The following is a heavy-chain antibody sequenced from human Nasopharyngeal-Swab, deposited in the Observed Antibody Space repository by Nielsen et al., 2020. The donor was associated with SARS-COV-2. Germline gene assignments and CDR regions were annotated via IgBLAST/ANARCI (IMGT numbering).Heavy chain of an antibody. J-gene: IGHJ5*02. Sequence: WIRQPPGKGLEWIGHIDDRGSTNYNPSLKSRVTISVDTSKNQVSLKLSSATAADTAVYYCAAYMMTTVVTWGQGTLVTVSS. V-gene: IGHV4-59*08. CDR2: IDDRGST. CDR3: AAYMMTTVVT. D-gene: IGHD4-23*01.